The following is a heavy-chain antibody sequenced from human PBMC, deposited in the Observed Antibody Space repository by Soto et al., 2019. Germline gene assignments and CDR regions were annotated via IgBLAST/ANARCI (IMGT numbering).Heavy chain of an antibody. CDR1: GGTFSSYA. CDR3: AGGYPDPGGYYGMDV. CDR2: IIPIFGTA. J-gene: IGHJ6*02. V-gene: IGHV1-69*13. D-gene: IGHD1-26*01. Sequence: SVKVSCKASGGTFSSYAISWVRQAPGQGLEWMGGIIPIFGTANYAQKFQGRVTITADESTSTAYMELSSLRSEDTAVYYCAGGYPDPGGYYGMDVWGQGTTVTVSS.